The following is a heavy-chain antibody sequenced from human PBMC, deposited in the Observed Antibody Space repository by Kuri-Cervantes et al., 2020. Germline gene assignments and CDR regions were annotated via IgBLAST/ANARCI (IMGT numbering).Heavy chain of an antibody. CDR3: ARSERCGGDCYSHFDD. J-gene: IGHJ4*01. CDR2: IYYSGTT. D-gene: IGHD2-21*02. CDR1: DGSISSIIYY. V-gene: IGHV4-39*01. Sequence: SKTLSLTFTVSDGSISSIIYYWGRVRQPPGKGLEWIGNIYYSGTTYYNPSLKSRVTISVDTSKNQFSLKLSSVTAADTAVYYCARSERCGGDCYSHFDDWGQGTLVTVSS.